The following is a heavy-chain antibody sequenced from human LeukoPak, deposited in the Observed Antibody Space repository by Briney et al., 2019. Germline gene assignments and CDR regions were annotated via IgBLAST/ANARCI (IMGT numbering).Heavy chain of an antibody. CDR3: ATGTPFGAY. D-gene: IGHD3-3*01. Sequence: GGSLRLSCAASGFTFSDYWMHWVRQAPGKGLEWVANIKHHGSEKYYVDSVKGRFTISRDNTRNSLYLRMNSLRVEDTAVYYCATGTPFGAYWGQGTLVTVSS. CDR1: GFTFSDYW. J-gene: IGHJ4*02. V-gene: IGHV3-7*03. CDR2: IKHHGSEK.